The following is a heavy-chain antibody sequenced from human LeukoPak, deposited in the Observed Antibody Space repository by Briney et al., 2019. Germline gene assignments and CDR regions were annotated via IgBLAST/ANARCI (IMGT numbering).Heavy chain of an antibody. V-gene: IGHV3-30*04. J-gene: IGHJ4*02. CDR3: ATSKRSGWALDC. D-gene: IGHD6-19*01. Sequence: GGSPRLSCAASGFTFSSYAMHWVRQAPGKGLEWVAVISYDGSNKYYADSVKGRFTISRDNSKNTLYLQMNSLRAEDTAVYYCATSKRSGWALDCWGQGTLVTVSS. CDR1: GFTFSSYA. CDR2: ISYDGSNK.